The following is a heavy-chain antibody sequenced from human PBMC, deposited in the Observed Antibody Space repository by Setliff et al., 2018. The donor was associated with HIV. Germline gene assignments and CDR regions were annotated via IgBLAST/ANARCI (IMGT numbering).Heavy chain of an antibody. Sequence: ASVKVSCKASGYTFTSYGISWVRQAPGQGLEWMGWISAYNGNTNYAQKLQGRVTMTTDTSTRTAYLELRSLTSDDTAVYYCVRVTADRTNYYYYMDVWDKGTTVTVSS. V-gene: IGHV1-18*01. J-gene: IGHJ6*03. CDR3: VRVTADRTNYYYYMDV. D-gene: IGHD4-17*01. CDR1: GYTFTSYG. CDR2: ISAYNGNT.